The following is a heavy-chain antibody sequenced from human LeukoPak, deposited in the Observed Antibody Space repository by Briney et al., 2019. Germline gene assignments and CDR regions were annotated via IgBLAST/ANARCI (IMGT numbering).Heavy chain of an antibody. CDR3: ATPLYYYDSSGYLS. D-gene: IGHD3-22*01. Sequence: GASVKVSCKVSGYTLTELSMHWVRQAPGKGREWRGGFDPEDGETIYAQKFQGRVTMTEDTSTDTAYMELSSLRSEDTAVYYCATPLYYYDSSGYLSWGQGTLVTVYS. CDR1: GYTLTELS. V-gene: IGHV1-24*01. CDR2: FDPEDGET. J-gene: IGHJ4*02.